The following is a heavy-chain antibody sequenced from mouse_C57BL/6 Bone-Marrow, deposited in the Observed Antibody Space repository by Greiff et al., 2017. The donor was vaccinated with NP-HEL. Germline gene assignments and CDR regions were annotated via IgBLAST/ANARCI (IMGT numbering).Heavy chain of an antibody. Sequence: VQLQQSGPVLVKPGASVKMSCKASGYTFTDYYMNWVKQSHGKSLEWIGVINPYNGGTSYNQKLKGKAILTVDKSSSTAYMELNSLTSEDSAVYYCARGLWYPWFAYWGQGTLVTVSA. V-gene: IGHV1-19*01. CDR1: GYTFTDYY. CDR3: ARGLWYPWFAY. CDR2: INPYNGGT. D-gene: IGHD2-1*01. J-gene: IGHJ3*01.